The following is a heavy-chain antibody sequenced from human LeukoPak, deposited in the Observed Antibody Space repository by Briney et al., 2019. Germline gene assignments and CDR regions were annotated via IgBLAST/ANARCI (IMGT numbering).Heavy chain of an antibody. Sequence: ASVNVSCKASGYTFTGYYMHWVRQAPGQGLEWMGWINPKSGGTNYAQKFQGGVTMTRDRSISTAYMELSRLRSDDTAVYYCARDLAVAGRLGDWDYYDSSGYYFDNWGQGTLVTVSS. CDR2: INPKSGGT. CDR3: ARDLAVAGRLGDWDYYDSSGYYFDN. J-gene: IGHJ4*02. D-gene: IGHD3-22*01. CDR1: GYTFTGYY. V-gene: IGHV1-2*02.